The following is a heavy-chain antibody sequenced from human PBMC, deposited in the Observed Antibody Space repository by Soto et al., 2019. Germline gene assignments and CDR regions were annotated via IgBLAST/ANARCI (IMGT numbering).Heavy chain of an antibody. CDR2: INSDGSST. D-gene: IGHD1-1*01. J-gene: IGHJ6*03. V-gene: IGHV3-74*01. CDR3: ARDLLGWNRYYYYYMDV. CDR1: GFTFSSYW. Sequence: GGSLRLSCAASGFTFSSYWMHWVRQAPGKGLVWVSRINSDGSSTSYADSVKGRFTISRDNAKNTLYLQMNSLRAEATAVYYCARDLLGWNRYYYYYMDVWGKGTTVTVSS.